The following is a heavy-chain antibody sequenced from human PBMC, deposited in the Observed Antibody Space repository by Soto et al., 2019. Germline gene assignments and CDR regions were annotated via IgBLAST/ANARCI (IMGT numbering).Heavy chain of an antibody. J-gene: IGHJ6*02. D-gene: IGHD3-10*01. Sequence: QVQLVQSGAEVKKPGASVKVSCKASGYSFTAYGIHWVRQAPGQRLEGMGWINAALGETKFSQKFQGRVTISRDTSARTAYMDLSGLRSEDTAVYYCASLDGGYFYNYGMDVWGQGATVTVSS. CDR3: ASLDGGYFYNYGMDV. CDR2: INAALGET. CDR1: GYSFTAYG. V-gene: IGHV1-3*01.